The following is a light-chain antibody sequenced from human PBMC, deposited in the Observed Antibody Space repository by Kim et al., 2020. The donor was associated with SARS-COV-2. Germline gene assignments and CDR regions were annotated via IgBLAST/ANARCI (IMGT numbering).Light chain of an antibody. CDR3: QYYNNWPPFT. V-gene: IGKV3-15*01. CDR1: QSVSRN. Sequence: SPGEIATISCATQQSVSRNLAWYQQQPCQAPRLLFDDSSSRATVIPAMFSGSVSATDFTLIISSLQSDDFAVYYCQYYNNWPPFTFGPGTKVDIK. J-gene: IGKJ3*01. CDR2: DSS.